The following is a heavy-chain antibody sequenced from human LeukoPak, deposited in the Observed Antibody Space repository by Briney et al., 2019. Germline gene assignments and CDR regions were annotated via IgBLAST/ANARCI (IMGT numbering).Heavy chain of an antibody. D-gene: IGHD3-22*01. V-gene: IGHV4-59*11. J-gene: IGHJ4*02. CDR1: GGSISSHY. CDR3: ARSESNYYDSSGPGDFDY. CDR2: IYYSGST. Sequence: SETLSLTCTVSGGSISSHYWSWIRQPPGKGLEWIGYIYYSGSTNYNPSLKSRVTISVDTSKNQFSLKLSSVTAADTAVYYCARSESNYYDSSGPGDFDYWGQGTLVTVSS.